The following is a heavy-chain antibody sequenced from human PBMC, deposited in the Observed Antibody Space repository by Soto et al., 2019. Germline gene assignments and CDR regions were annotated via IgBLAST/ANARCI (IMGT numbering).Heavy chain of an antibody. CDR2: IYHGGST. J-gene: IGHJ5*02. Sequence: SETLSLTCAVSGYSISSGYYWGWLRQPPGKGLEWIGGIYHGGSTYYNPSLNSRVTLSIDMTNNHVSLILNSVTAADTAVYYCARVGPWVPYYYDSSPYTFENWFDPWGQGTLVTVSS. V-gene: IGHV4-38-2*01. CDR3: ARVGPWVPYYYDSSPYTFENWFDP. CDR1: GYSISSGYY. D-gene: IGHD3-22*01.